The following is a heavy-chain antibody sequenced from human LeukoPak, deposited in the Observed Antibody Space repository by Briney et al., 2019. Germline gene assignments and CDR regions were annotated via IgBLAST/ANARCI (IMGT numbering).Heavy chain of an antibody. CDR1: GGSISSGSYY. V-gene: IGHV4-61*02. D-gene: IGHD3-10*01. J-gene: IGHJ5*02. Sequence: TLSLTCTVSGGSISSGSYYWSWVRHPAGRGLECIGRIYTIGSTNYNPSPTSRVTISVDTSKNQFSLKLSSVTAADTAVYYCARGYYYGSGSPYNWFDPWGQGTLVTVSS. CDR3: ARGYYYGSGSPYNWFDP. CDR2: IYTIGST.